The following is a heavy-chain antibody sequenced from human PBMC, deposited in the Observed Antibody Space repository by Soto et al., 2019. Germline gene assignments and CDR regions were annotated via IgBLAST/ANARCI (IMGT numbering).Heavy chain of an antibody. CDR3: AKGSLAIAYYMDV. CDR2: INWNSGYI. Sequence: PGGSLRLSCVASGFTFDDYAMHWVRQAPGKGLEWVSGINWNSGYIGYADSVRGRFTISRDNAKNSLYLQMNSLRAEDTALYYCAKGSLAIAYYMDVWGKGTMVTVSS. J-gene: IGHJ6*03. CDR1: GFTFDDYA. V-gene: IGHV3-9*01.